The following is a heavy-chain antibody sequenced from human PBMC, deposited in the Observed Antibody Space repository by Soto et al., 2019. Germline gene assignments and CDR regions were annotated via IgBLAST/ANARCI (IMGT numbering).Heavy chain of an antibody. Sequence: GGSLRLSCAASGFTFGNSWMHWVRQAPGEGLEWVSRMNSDGSSTNYADSVKGRFTVSRDNAKNTLYLQMNSLRAEDTAVYYCATAEVDYWGPGTLVTVSS. J-gene: IGHJ4*02. CDR1: GFTFGNSW. CDR2: MNSDGSST. V-gene: IGHV3-74*01. CDR3: ATAEVDY.